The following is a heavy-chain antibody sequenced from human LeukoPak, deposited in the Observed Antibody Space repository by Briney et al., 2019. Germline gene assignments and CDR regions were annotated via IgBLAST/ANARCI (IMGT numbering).Heavy chain of an antibody. J-gene: IGHJ6*02. D-gene: IGHD6-19*01. CDR3: VRGSNGWSGMDV. V-gene: IGHV3-21*01. CDR2: ISSSSSYI. Sequence: TGGSLTLSCAPSGFTFSTYSMIWVRQAPGKGLEWVSSISSSSSYIYYADSVKGRFTISRDNAKNTLYLQMNSLRADDTAVYYCVRGSNGWSGMDVWGQGTTVTVSS. CDR1: GFTFSTYS.